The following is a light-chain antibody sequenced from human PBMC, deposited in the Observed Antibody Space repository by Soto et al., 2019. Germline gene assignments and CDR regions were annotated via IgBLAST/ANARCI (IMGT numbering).Light chain of an antibody. CDR1: SSNIGGNS. J-gene: IGLJ1*01. CDR2: DDD. Sequence: QSVLTQPPSVSAAPGQRVTISCSGSSSNIGGNSVSWYQQLPGTAPKLLIYDDDKRPSGIPDRFSGSKSSTSATLGITGFQTGDEADHYCGSWDSSLSAYVFGTGTRSPS. V-gene: IGLV1-51*01. CDR3: GSWDSSLSAYV.